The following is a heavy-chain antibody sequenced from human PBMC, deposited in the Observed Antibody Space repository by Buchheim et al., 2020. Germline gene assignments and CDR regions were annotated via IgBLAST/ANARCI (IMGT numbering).Heavy chain of an antibody. D-gene: IGHD5-24*01. CDR3: ARGRLATGDFDY. CDR2: INHSGST. Sequence: QVQLQQWGAGLLKPSETLSLTCAVYGGSFSGYYWSWIRQPPGKGLEWIGEINHSGSTNYNPSLKSRGTLSVEPAKNPFSLKLSSVTAADTAVYYCARGRLATGDFDYWGQGTL. V-gene: IGHV4-34*01. CDR1: GGSFSGYY. J-gene: IGHJ4*02.